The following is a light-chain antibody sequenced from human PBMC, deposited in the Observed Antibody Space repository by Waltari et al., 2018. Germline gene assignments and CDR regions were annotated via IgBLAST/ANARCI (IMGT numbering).Light chain of an antibody. CDR2: TDN. J-gene: IGLJ3*02. CDR3: ATWDDSLNAWV. V-gene: IGLV1-44*01. Sequence: QSVLTQPPSASGTPGQRVTISCSGSSSNIGRNAVNWYQQPPETAPKPLIYTDNQRPSGVPDRFSGSKSGTSASLAISGLQSEDEADYHCATWDDSLNAWVFGGGTKVTVL. CDR1: SSNIGRNA.